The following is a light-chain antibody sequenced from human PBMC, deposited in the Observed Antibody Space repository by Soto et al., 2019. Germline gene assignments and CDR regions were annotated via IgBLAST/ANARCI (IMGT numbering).Light chain of an antibody. CDR3: SSYVGSKNFNYV. Sequence: QSVLTQPPSASGSPGQSVTISCTGTSSDVGGYNYVSWYQHHPGKAPKLIIYEVDERPSGVPDRFSGSKSGNTASLTVSGLQAEDEADYYCSSYVGSKNFNYVFGNGTKVTV. J-gene: IGLJ1*01. CDR2: EVD. CDR1: SSDVGGYNY. V-gene: IGLV2-8*01.